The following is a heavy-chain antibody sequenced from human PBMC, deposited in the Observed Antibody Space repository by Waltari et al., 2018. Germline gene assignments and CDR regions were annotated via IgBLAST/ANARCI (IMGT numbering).Heavy chain of an antibody. CDR2: INLNSGTI. CDR3: TKDMDGATAMAPRLDF. D-gene: IGHD5-18*01. V-gene: IGHV3-9*01. CDR1: GFIFDDYG. J-gene: IGHJ4*02. Sequence: VHLVESGGGLVRPGRSLRLSCAASGFIFDDYGMDWVRQAPGKGLEWVAGINLNSGTIHYADSVKGRFTISRDNAENSLDLQMNSLTTEDTAVYYCTKDMDGATAMAPRLDFWGQGTLVTVSS.